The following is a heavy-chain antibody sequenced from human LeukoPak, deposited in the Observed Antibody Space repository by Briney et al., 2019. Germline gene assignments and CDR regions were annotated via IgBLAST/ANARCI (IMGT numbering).Heavy chain of an antibody. Sequence: SETLSLTCAVYGGSFSNYYWSWIRQPPGKGLEWIGEINHSGSTNYNPSLKGRVTISVDTSKNQVALKLTSVTAADSAVYYCARDGSPSCSGGSCYSIDFWGQGTLVTVSS. V-gene: IGHV4-34*01. CDR1: GGSFSNYY. J-gene: IGHJ4*02. D-gene: IGHD2-15*01. CDR2: INHSGST. CDR3: ARDGSPSCSGGSCYSIDF.